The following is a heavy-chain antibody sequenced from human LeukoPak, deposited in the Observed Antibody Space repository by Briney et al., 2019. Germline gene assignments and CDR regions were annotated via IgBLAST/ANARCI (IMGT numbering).Heavy chain of an antibody. CDR2: ISQDGGDT. J-gene: IGHJ4*02. D-gene: IGHD1-14*01. Sequence: GGALRLSCVASGVTFCNYWVHWVRHAPGEGLEWVSSISQDGGDTIYAYSVKGPLTVSRDNAKNTVFLQLSSLKAEDTAVYYCARYHTGGFWGQGRLVTVSS. CDR1: GVTFCNYW. CDR3: ARYHTGGF. V-gene: IGHV3-74*01.